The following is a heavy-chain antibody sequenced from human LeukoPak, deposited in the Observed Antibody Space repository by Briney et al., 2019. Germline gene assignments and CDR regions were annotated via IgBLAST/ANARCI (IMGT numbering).Heavy chain of an antibody. CDR2: IYYSGST. J-gene: IGHJ5*02. Sequence: PSETLSLTCTVSGGSISSSSYYWGWIRQPPGKGLEWIGSIYYSGSTNYNPSLKSRVTISVDTSKNQFSLKLSSVTAADTAVYYCARRPVRGVINNWFDPWGQGTLVTVSS. V-gene: IGHV4-39*07. CDR3: ARRPVRGVINNWFDP. CDR1: GGSISSSSYY. D-gene: IGHD3-10*01.